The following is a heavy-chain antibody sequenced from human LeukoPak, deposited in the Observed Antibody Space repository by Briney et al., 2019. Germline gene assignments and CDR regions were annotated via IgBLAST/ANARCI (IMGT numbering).Heavy chain of an antibody. V-gene: IGHV3-48*01. J-gene: IGHJ4*02. D-gene: IGHD6-19*01. CDR3: ARWCGSGWYDY. Sequence: GGPLRLSCAASGFTFSSYSMNWVRQAPGKGLEWVSYISSSSTTIYYADSVKGRFAISRDNAKNSLHLQMNSLRAEDTAVYYCARWCGSGWYDYWGQGALVTVSS. CDR1: GFTFSSYS. CDR2: ISSSSTTI.